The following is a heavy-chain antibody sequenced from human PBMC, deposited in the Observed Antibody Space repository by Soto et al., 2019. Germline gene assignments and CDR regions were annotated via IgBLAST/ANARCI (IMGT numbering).Heavy chain of an antibody. CDR1: VGTFSSYA. Sequence: QVQLVQSWAEVKKPGSSVKVSCKASVGTFSSYAISWVRQAPGQGLEWMGGIIPIFGTETYAQKFQGRFKITADESTSTAYMELSSLRSEDTAVYYCARVVWDSSGWYWYFDLWGRGTLVTVSS. V-gene: IGHV1-69*01. CDR3: ARVVWDSSGWYWYFDL. J-gene: IGHJ2*01. D-gene: IGHD6-19*01. CDR2: IIPIFGTE.